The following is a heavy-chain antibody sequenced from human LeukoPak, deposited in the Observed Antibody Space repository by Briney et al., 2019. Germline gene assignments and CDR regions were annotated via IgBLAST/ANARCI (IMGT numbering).Heavy chain of an antibody. J-gene: IGHJ3*02. CDR3: AREGTARDTFDI. V-gene: IGHV3-30*09. CDR2: ISSDGSDK. D-gene: IGHD2-21*02. Sequence: TGGSLRLSCAASGFTFSYYAMHWVRQAPGKGLEWVAFISSDGSDKYYADSMKGRFAISRDNSKNTLYLRMTSLRGEDTAMYYCAREGTARDTFDIWGQGTMVTVSS. CDR1: GFTFSYYA.